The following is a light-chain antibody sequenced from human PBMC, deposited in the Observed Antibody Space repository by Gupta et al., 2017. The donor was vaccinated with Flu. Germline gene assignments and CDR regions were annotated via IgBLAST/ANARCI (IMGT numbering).Light chain of an antibody. J-gene: IGLJ2*01. Sequence: QAVVTQEASLTVSPGGTVTLTCGSSSGSVTSDHYPYWSQQRPGQVPTTLIYDTSSKFSWTPARFSGSLLGGRAALTLSGAQPEDEADYYCLLSYGSARVFGGGTKLTVL. CDR2: DTS. V-gene: IGLV7-46*01. CDR3: LLSYGSARV. CDR1: SGSVTSDHY.